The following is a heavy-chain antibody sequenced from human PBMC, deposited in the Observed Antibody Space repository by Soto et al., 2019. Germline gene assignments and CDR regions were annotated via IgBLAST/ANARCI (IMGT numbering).Heavy chain of an antibody. V-gene: IGHV3-7*03. J-gene: IGHJ4*02. CDR1: GFTFSSYW. CDR2: IKQDGSEK. CDR3: ARDIGPLVGATAPFDY. D-gene: IGHD1-26*01. Sequence: EVQLVESGGGLVQPGGSLRLSCAASGFTFSSYWMSWVRQAPGKGLECVANIKQDGSEKYYVDSVKGRFTISRDNAKNSLYLQMNSLRAEDTAVYYCARDIGPLVGATAPFDYWGQGTLVTVSS.